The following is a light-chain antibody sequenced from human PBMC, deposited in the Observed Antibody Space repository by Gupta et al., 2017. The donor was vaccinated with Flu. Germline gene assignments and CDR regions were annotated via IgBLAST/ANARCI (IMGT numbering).Light chain of an antibody. Sequence: DIVMTQFPDSLAVSLGERATIRCQSSQSVLYSPTNKNSLAWYQQKRGQPPKLLMSWASNREYGVTDRFSGSGYGTDFTLTSSCRQAEDGAGYYWHQDFSTQTFGQGTKLEIK. CDR2: WAS. CDR3: HQDFSTQT. V-gene: IGKV4-1*01. J-gene: IGKJ2*01. CDR1: QSVLYSPTNKNS.